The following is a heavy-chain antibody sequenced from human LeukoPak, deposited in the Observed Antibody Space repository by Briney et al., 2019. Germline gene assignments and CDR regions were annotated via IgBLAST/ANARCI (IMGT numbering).Heavy chain of an antibody. J-gene: IGHJ4*02. Sequence: PSQTLSLTCTVSGGSISSGGYCWSWIRQHPGKGLEWIGYIYYSGSTYYNPSLKSRVTISVDTSKNQFSLKLSAVTAADTAVYFCASFLMVRGVIIMDYWGQGTLVTVSS. CDR1: GGSISSGGYC. D-gene: IGHD3-10*01. CDR3: ASFLMVRGVIIMDY. V-gene: IGHV4-31*03. CDR2: IYYSGST.